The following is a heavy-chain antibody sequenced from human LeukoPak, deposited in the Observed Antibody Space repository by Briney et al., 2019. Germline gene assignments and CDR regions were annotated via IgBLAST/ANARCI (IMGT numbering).Heavy chain of an antibody. D-gene: IGHD5-24*01. V-gene: IGHV3-64*01. CDR2: ISSNGGST. Sequence: GGTLRLSCAASGFSFSTYGMSWVRQAPGKGLEYVSAISSNGGSTYYANSVKGRFTISRDNSKNTLYLQMGSLRAEDMAVYYCARGGGYNYRNYYFDYWGQGTLVTVSS. CDR3: ARGGGYNYRNYYFDY. CDR1: GFSFSTYG. J-gene: IGHJ4*02.